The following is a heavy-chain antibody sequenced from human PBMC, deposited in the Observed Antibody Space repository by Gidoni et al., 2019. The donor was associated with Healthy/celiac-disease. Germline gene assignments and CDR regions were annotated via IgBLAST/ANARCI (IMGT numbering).Heavy chain of an antibody. Sequence: QVQLQPWGAGLLKPSETLSPTCAVSGGSFSGYYWSWIRQPPGKGLEWIGEINHSGSTNYNPSLKSRVTISVDTSKNQFSLKLSSVTAADTAVYYCARYDFWSGYGYWGQGTLVTVSS. J-gene: IGHJ4*02. D-gene: IGHD3-3*01. CDR2: INHSGST. CDR1: GGSFSGYY. V-gene: IGHV4-34*01. CDR3: ARYDFWSGYGY.